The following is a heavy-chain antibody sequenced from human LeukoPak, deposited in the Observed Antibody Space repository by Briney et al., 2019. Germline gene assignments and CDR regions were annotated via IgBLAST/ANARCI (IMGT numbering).Heavy chain of an antibody. CDR2: ISSSSSYI. Sequence: GRSLRLSCAASGYTFSSYSMYWVPQAPGKGLEWVSSISSSSSYIYYADSVKGRFTISRDNAKNSLYLQMNSLRAEDTAVYYCARVQTYYDILTGYYWGYYFDYWGQGTLVAVSS. D-gene: IGHD3-9*01. V-gene: IGHV3-21*01. CDR1: GYTFSSYS. CDR3: ARVQTYYDILTGYYWGYYFDY. J-gene: IGHJ4*02.